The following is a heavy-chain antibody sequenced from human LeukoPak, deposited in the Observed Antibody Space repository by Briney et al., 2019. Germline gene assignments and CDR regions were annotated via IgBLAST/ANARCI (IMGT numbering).Heavy chain of an antibody. CDR2: FDPEDSET. CDR3: ATGDYYDSSPLEY. D-gene: IGHD3-22*01. CDR1: AYTLTELS. V-gene: IGHV1-24*01. Sequence: ASVKVSSKVSAYTLTELSMHCVRQPHGNGLEWMGGFDPEDSETIYAQKFQGRVTMTEDTSTDTAYMELSSLRSEDTAVYYCATGDYYDSSPLEYWGQGSLVTVSS. J-gene: IGHJ4*02.